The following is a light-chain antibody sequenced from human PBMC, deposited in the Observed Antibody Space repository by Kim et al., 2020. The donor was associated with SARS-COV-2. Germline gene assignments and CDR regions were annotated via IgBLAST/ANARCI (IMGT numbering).Light chain of an antibody. CDR2: DAS. V-gene: IGKV3-11*01. Sequence: LSPRERATLSCRASQSVSSYLAWYQQKPGQAPRLVIHDASNRATGIPGRFSGSGSGTDFTLTISSLEPEDFAVYYCQQRSNWPLTFGGGTKVDIK. CDR1: QSVSSY. J-gene: IGKJ4*01. CDR3: QQRSNWPLT.